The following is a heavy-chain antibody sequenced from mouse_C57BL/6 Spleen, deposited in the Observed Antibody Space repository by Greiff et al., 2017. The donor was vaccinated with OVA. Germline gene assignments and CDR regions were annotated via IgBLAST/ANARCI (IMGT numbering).Heavy chain of an antibody. V-gene: IGHV1-26*01. CDR2: INPNNGGT. J-gene: IGHJ3*01. CDR1: GYTFTDYY. D-gene: IGHD3-2*02. CDR3: ARSAQALAY. Sequence: EVQLQQSGPELVKPGASVKISCKASGYTFTDYYMNWVKQSHGKSLEWIGDINPNNGGTSYNQKFKGKATLTVDKSSSTAYMELRSLTSEDSAVYYCARSAQALAYWGQGTLVTVSA.